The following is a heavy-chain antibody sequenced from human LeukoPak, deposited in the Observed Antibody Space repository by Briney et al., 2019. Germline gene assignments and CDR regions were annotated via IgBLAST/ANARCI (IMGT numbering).Heavy chain of an antibody. CDR3: ARYCSSSRCLYYYHMDV. CDR1: GFTFSTYR. J-gene: IGHJ6*03. Sequence: GGSLRLSCAASGFTFSTYRMNWVRQAPGKGLEWVSSISSASSYIYYADSVKGRFTISRDDAKNSLYLQMNGLRAEDTAVYYCARYCSSSRCLYYYHMDVWGKGTTVTVSS. D-gene: IGHD2-2*01. CDR2: ISSASSYI. V-gene: IGHV3-21*01.